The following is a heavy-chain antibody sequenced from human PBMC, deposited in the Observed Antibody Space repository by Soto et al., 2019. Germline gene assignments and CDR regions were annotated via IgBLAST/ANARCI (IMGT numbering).Heavy chain of an antibody. Sequence: PGGSLRLSCAASGFTFSGYGMHWVRQAPGKGLEWVAVISYDGSNKYYADSVKGRFTISRDNSKNTLYLQMNSLRAEDTAVYYCAKDLGYCSSTSCHYYYGMDVWGQGTTVTVSS. D-gene: IGHD2-2*01. CDR2: ISYDGSNK. J-gene: IGHJ6*02. V-gene: IGHV3-30*18. CDR1: GFTFSGYG. CDR3: AKDLGYCSSTSCHYYYGMDV.